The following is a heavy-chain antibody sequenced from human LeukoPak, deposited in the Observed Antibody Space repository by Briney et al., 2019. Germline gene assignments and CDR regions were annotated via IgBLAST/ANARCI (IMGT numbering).Heavy chain of an antibody. D-gene: IGHD5-12*01. CDR3: ARDTGYSGYDL. V-gene: IGHV3-7*01. Sequence: GGSLRLSCAASGFTFDDYAMHWVRQAPGKGLEWVANIKQDGSEKYCVDSVKGRLTISRDNAKNSLYLQMNSLRVEDTAMYYCARDTGYSGYDLWGQGTLVTVSS. J-gene: IGHJ4*02. CDR1: GFTFDDYA. CDR2: IKQDGSEK.